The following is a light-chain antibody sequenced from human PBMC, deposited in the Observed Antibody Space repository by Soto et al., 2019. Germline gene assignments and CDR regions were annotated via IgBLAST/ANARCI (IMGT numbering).Light chain of an antibody. CDR2: GAS. V-gene: IGKV3D-20*02. CDR1: QSVTSNY. CDR3: LQRSDWPIT. J-gene: IGKJ5*01. Sequence: EIVVTQSPVALSVSTGERAARCCRASQSVTSNYLAWYQQKPGRAPRLLICGASIRVTGIPARFSGSGSGTDFTLTISYLEPEDFAVYYCLQRSDWPITFGQGARRAI.